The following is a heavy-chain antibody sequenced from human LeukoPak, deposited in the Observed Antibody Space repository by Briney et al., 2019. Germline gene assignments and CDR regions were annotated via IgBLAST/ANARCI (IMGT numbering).Heavy chain of an antibody. V-gene: IGHV3-23*01. CDR2: IYDDNT. CDR1: GFTVSAYA. Sequence: GVSLRLSCAASGFTVSAYAMAWVRQAPGKGLEWVSTIYDDNTYYADSVKGRFAISTDNSKNTLYLQMNSLRVEDTAVYFCAARKVRGVWFYLDYWGQGTLVTVSS. CDR3: AARKVRGVWFYLDY. D-gene: IGHD3-10*01. J-gene: IGHJ4*02.